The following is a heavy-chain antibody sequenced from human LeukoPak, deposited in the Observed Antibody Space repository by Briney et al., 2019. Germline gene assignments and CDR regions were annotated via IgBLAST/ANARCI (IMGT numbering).Heavy chain of an antibody. D-gene: IGHD5-24*01. Sequence: GGSLRLSCAASGFTFSSYAMSWVRQAPGKGLEWVSAISGSGGSTYYADSVKGRFTISRDNSKNTLYLQMNSLRAEDTAVYYCVKTHNGDGYNYQNAFDIWGQGTMVTVSS. CDR2: ISGSGGST. J-gene: IGHJ3*02. CDR3: VKTHNGDGYNYQNAFDI. V-gene: IGHV3-23*01. CDR1: GFTFSSYA.